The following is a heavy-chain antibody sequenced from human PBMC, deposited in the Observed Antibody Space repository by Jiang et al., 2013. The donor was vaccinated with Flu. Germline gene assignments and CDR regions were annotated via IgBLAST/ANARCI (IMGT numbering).Heavy chain of an antibody. J-gene: IGHJ5*02. CDR1: GYIFTDYM. CDR3: ARDETTVIILRFDP. V-gene: IGHV1-3*01. D-gene: IGHD4-11*01. CDR2: INAGNGNT. Sequence: VKVSCKASGYIFTDYMIHWLRQAPGQGLEWMGWINAGNGNTKYSQKFQDRVTITRDTSANTAYMELSSLISEDTAVYYCARDETTVIILRFDPWGQGTLVTVSS.